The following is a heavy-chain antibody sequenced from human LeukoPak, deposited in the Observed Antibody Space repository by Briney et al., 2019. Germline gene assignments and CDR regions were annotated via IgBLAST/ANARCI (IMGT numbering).Heavy chain of an antibody. CDR1: GFTFSNYN. CDR2: ISSSGSTI. J-gene: IGHJ4*02. V-gene: IGHV3-48*04. CDR3: ASIRMGAAAGYDPYYFDY. Sequence: GGSLRLSCAASGFTFSNYNMNWVRQAPGKGLEWVSYISSSGSTIYYADSVKGRFTISRDNAKNSLYLQMNSLRAEDTAVYYCASIRMGAAAGYDPYYFDYWGQGTLVTVSS. D-gene: IGHD6-13*01.